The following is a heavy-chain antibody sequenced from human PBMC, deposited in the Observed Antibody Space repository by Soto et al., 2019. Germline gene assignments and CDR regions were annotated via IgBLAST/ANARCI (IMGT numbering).Heavy chain of an antibody. V-gene: IGHV4-59*01. CDR2: ISNSGSA. CDR3: ARVGGSSFGYFDY. CDR1: GGSIISYY. J-gene: IGHJ4*02. Sequence: SETLSLTCTVSGGSIISYYWSWIRQPPGKGLEWIGYISNSGSANYNPSLKSRVTMSVETSKSQFSLRLSYVTAAETAVYYCARVGGSSFGYFDYWGQGSLVAVSS. D-gene: IGHD5-18*01.